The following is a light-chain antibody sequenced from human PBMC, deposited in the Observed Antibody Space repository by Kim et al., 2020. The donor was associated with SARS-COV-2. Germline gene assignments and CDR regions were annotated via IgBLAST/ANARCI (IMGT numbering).Light chain of an antibody. Sequence: ASVGDKVTITCRASQGINTYFAWYQQKPGKVPKLLIYGAFALHSGVPSRFSGSGSGTDFTLTISSLQPEDVATYYCQKYNSAPWTFGQGTKVDIK. CDR3: QKYNSAPWT. V-gene: IGKV1-27*01. CDR2: GAF. CDR1: QGINTY. J-gene: IGKJ1*01.